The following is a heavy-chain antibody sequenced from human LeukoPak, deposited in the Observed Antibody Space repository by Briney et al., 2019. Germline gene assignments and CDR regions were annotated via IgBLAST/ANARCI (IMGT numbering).Heavy chain of an antibody. D-gene: IGHD1-26*01. V-gene: IGHV3-7*01. CDR2: IKQDGSEK. CDR3: ARMESWELPVSATKYYYGMDV. Sequence: GGSLRLSCAASGFTFSSYWMSWVRQAPGKGLEWVANIKQDGSEKYYVDSVKGRFTISRDNAKNSLYLQMNSLRAEDTAVYYCARMESWELPVSATKYYYGMDVWGQGTTVTVPS. J-gene: IGHJ6*02. CDR1: GFTFSSYW.